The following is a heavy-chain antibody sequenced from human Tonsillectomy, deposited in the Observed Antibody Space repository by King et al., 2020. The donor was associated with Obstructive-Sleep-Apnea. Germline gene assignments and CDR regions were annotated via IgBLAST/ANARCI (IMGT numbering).Heavy chain of an antibody. CDR3: ATSPGYYYGMDV. CDR2: IYYSGST. CDR1: GGSISSGGYY. Sequence: VQLQESGPGLVKPSQTLSLTFPVSGGSISSGGYYWSWIRQHPGKGLEWIGYIYYSGSTCYNPSLKSRVTISVDTSKNQFSLKLSSVTAADTAVYYCATSPGYYYGMDVWGQGTTVTVSS. V-gene: IGHV4-31*03. J-gene: IGHJ6*02.